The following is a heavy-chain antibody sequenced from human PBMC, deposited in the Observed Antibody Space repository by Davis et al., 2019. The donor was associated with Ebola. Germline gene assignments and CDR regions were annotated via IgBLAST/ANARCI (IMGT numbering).Heavy chain of an antibody. CDR1: GFTFSSYA. J-gene: IGHJ4*02. CDR2: ISYDGSNK. D-gene: IGHD6-25*01. CDR3: ARVAAASRDY. V-gene: IGHV3-30-3*01. Sequence: GGSLRLSCAASGFTFSSYAMSWVRQAPGKGLEWVAVISYDGSNKYYADSVKGRFTISRDNSKNTLYLQMNSLRAEDTAVYYCARVAAASRDYWGQGTLVTVSS.